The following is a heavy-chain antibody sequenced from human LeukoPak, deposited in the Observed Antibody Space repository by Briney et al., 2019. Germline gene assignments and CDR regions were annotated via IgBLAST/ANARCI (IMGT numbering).Heavy chain of an antibody. Sequence: GGSLGLSCAASGFTFRDSAMTWVRQAPGKGLQWVSLISFSGDNTYYADSVKGRFTISRDNAKDTLYLQMNGLRAEDTAIYYCARDIELSTWGLGTTVTVSS. J-gene: IGHJ3*01. D-gene: IGHD3-16*02. V-gene: IGHV3-23*01. CDR1: GFTFRDSA. CDR2: ISFSGDNT. CDR3: ARDIELST.